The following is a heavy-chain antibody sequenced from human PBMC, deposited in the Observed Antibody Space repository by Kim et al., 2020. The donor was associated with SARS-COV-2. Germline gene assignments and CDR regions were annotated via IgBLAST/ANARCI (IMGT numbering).Heavy chain of an antibody. Sequence: SETLSLTCAVYGGSFSGYYWSWIRQPPGKGLEWIGEINHSGSTNYNPSLKSRVTISVDTSKNQFSLKLSSVTAADTAVYYCARGLHYDSSGYYWTFDYWGQGTLVTVSS. CDR3: ARGLHYDSSGYYWTFDY. J-gene: IGHJ4*02. CDR2: INHSGST. V-gene: IGHV4-34*01. D-gene: IGHD3-22*01. CDR1: GGSFSGYY.